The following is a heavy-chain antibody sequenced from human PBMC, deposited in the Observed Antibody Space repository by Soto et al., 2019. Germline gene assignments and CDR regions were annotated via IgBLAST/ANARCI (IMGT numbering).Heavy chain of an antibody. V-gene: IGHV3-7*01. Sequence: EVQLVESGGGLVQPGGSLRLSCAASGFTFSSYWMGWVRQAPGKGLEWVANIKQDGSDIYYVDSVKGRFTISRDNAKNSLYLQVNSLRAEDTAVYYCARPLGWRDAFDIWGQGTMVTVSS. CDR3: ARPLGWRDAFDI. CDR1: GFTFSSYW. CDR2: IKQDGSDI. D-gene: IGHD6-19*01. J-gene: IGHJ3*02.